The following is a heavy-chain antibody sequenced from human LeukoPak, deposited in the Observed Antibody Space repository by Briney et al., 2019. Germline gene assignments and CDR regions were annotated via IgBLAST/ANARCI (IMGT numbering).Heavy chain of an antibody. V-gene: IGHV3-11*04. D-gene: IGHD2-21*01. Sequence: GGSLRLSCAVSGFSLNEFYISWIRQAPGKGLEWISFISSSGTSIFYADSVRGLFTISRDTAQNSVYLQMSSLRAEDTAVYYCARGLCGGDCYDYWGQGTLVTVSS. CDR3: ARGLCGGDCYDY. CDR1: GFSLNEFY. CDR2: ISSSGTSI. J-gene: IGHJ4*02.